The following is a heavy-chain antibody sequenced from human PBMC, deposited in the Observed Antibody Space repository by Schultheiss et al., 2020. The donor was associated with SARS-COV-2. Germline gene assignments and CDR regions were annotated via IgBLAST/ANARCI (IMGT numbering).Heavy chain of an antibody. CDR1: GGTFSSYA. CDR2: IIPISRTT. V-gene: IGHV1-69*13. Sequence: SVKVSCKASGGTFSSYAISWVRQAPGQGLEWMGGIIPISRTTNYAQKFQGRVTIIADESTSTAYMELRSLRSDDTAVYYCARDRPTIAIPLGYYYYGMDVWGQGTTVTVSS. CDR3: ARDRPTIAIPLGYYYYGMDV. D-gene: IGHD2-2*02. J-gene: IGHJ6*02.